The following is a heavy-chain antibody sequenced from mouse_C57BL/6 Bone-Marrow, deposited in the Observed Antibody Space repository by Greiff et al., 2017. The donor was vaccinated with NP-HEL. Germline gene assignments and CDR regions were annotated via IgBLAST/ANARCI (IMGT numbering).Heavy chain of an antibody. CDR2: INPSSGYT. V-gene: IGHV1-4*01. D-gene: IGHD1-1*01. CDR3: ARKENFYYGSSLAY. J-gene: IGHJ3*01. Sequence: ASVKMSCKASGYTFTSYTMHWVKQRPGQGLEWIGYINPSSGYTKYNQKFKDKATLTADKSSSTAYMQLSSLTSEDSAVYYCARKENFYYGSSLAYWGQGTLVTVSA. CDR1: GYTFTSYT.